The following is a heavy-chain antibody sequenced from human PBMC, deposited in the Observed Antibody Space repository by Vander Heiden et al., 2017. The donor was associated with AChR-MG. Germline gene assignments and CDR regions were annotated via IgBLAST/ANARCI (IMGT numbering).Heavy chain of an antibody. J-gene: IGHJ4*02. CDR1: GGRFSHYA. CDR3: ARGEEGDDFWNGRSDY. D-gene: IGHD3-3*01. CDR2: IIPIFGTA. V-gene: IGHV1-69*01. Sequence: QVQLLQSGAEVKKPGSSVKSPCKASGGRFSHYAINWVRQAPGQGLEWMGGIIPIFGTANYAQKFQGRVTITADESTTTVYMELSSLRSEDTAVYYCARGEEGDDFWNGRSDYWGQGTQVTVSP.